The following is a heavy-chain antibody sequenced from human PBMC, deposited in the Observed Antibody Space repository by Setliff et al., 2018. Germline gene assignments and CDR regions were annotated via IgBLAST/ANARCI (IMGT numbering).Heavy chain of an antibody. J-gene: IGHJ4*02. Sequence: LRLSCAASGFTFSSYWMSWVRQAPGKGLEWVANIKQDGSEKYYVDSVKGRFTISRDNAKNSLYLQMNSLRAEDTAVYYCARGKGIWPRGYFDYWGQGTLVTVSS. CDR3: ARGKGIWPRGYFDY. V-gene: IGHV3-7*03. CDR2: IKQDGSEK. CDR1: GFTFSSYW. D-gene: IGHD2-15*01.